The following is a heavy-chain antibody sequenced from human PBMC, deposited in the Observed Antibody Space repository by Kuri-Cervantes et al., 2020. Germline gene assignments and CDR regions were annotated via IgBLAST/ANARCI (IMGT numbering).Heavy chain of an antibody. J-gene: IGHJ5*02. CDR2: IYPGDSDT. Sequence: GGSLRLSCKGSGYSFTSYWIGWVRQMPGKGLEWMGIIYPGDSDTRYSPSFQGQVTISADKSISTAYLQWSSLKASDTAMYYCARRSSGYEGGDWFDPWGQGTLVTVSS. CDR3: ARRSSGYEGGDWFDP. V-gene: IGHV5-51*01. D-gene: IGHD5-12*01. CDR1: GYSFTSYW.